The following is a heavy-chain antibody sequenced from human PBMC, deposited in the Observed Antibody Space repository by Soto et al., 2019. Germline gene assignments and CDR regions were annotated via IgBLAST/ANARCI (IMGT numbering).Heavy chain of an antibody. CDR3: ARQAARNYFDF. D-gene: IGHD6-6*01. Sequence: QVQLVESGGALVKPGGSLRLSCAASGFTFSDYYMSWIRQAPGKGLEWVSYIDSRGRTISYADSVKGRVTISRDDAKNSLYLQMNSLRAEDTAVYYCARQAARNYFDFWGQGTLVTVSS. CDR2: IDSRGRTI. V-gene: IGHV3-11*01. CDR1: GFTFSDYY. J-gene: IGHJ4*02.